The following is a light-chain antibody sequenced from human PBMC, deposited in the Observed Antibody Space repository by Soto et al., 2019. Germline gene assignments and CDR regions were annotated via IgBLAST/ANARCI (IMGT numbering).Light chain of an antibody. CDR2: DVN. Sequence: QSVLTQPRSVSGSPGQSVTISCTGTSSDVGGYVYVSWYQHHPGKAPKLMIYDVNERPSGVPDRFSGSKFDNTASLTISGLQAEDEADYYCCSYAGRFTYVFGTGTKVTVL. CDR3: CSYAGRFTYV. J-gene: IGLJ1*01. V-gene: IGLV2-11*01. CDR1: SSDVGGYVY.